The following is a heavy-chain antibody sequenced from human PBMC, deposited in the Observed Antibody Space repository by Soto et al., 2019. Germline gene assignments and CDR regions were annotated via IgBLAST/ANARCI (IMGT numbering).Heavy chain of an antibody. J-gene: IGHJ6*02. CDR2: INAGNGNT. CDR3: ASGQQEEFRGYPTMYYYYYGMDV. Sequence: ASVTFPCKHSGYTFNSYAMHWVRPAPGKRLEGMGWINAGNGNTKYSQKFQGRVTITRDTSASTAYMELSSLRSEDTAVYYCASGQQEEFRGYPTMYYYYYGMDVWGQGTMVTVSS. D-gene: IGHD3-10*01. V-gene: IGHV1-3*01. CDR1: GYTFNSYA.